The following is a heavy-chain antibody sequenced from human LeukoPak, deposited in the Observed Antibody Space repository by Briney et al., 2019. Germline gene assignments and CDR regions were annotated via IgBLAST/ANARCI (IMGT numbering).Heavy chain of an antibody. V-gene: IGHV1-46*01. J-gene: IGHJ5*02. CDR1: GYTFTSYY. CDR2: INPSGGST. CDR3: ATDGSGAEWGGWFDP. D-gene: IGHD2-15*01. Sequence: ASVKVSCKASGYTFTSYYIHWVRQAPGQGLEWMGIINPSGGSTSYAQKFQGRVTMTEDTSTDTAYMELTSLRYEDTAVYYCATDGSGAEWGGWFDPWGQGTLVTVSS.